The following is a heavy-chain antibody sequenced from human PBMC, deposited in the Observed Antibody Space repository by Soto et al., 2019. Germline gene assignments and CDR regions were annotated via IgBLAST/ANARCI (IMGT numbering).Heavy chain of an antibody. CDR3: ASPRLSSDGTTPIDY. V-gene: IGHV3-30-3*01. CDR1: GFTFSSYA. CDR2: ISYDGSNK. J-gene: IGHJ4*02. D-gene: IGHD1-1*01. Sequence: QVQLVESGGGVVQPGRSLRLSCAASGFTFSSYAMHWVRQAPGKGLEWVAVISYDGSNKYYADSVKGRFTNSRAKSKNTLYLQMNSLRAEDTAVYYCASPRLSSDGTTPIDYWVQGTLVTVSS.